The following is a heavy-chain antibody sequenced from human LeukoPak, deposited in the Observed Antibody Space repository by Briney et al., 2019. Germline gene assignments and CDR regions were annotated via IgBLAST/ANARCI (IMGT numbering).Heavy chain of an antibody. V-gene: IGHV4-59*11. J-gene: IGHJ6*03. CDR1: GGSISSHY. CDR2: IYYSGST. CDR3: ARARRSGSWYYYYMDV. Sequence: VKPSETLSLTCTVSGGSISSHYGSWIRQPPGKGLEWSGYIYYSGSTNYTPSLKSRVTISVDTSKNQFSLTLSSVTAADTAVYYCARARRSGSWYYYYMDVWGKGTTVTVSS. D-gene: IGHD3-10*01.